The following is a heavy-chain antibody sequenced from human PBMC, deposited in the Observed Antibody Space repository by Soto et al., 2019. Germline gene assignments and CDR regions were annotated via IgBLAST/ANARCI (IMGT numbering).Heavy chain of an antibody. CDR3: ATAAYSTSWYDF. J-gene: IGHJ5*01. CDR2: INPSGGST. D-gene: IGHD6-13*01. CDR1: EYTFTDYY. Sequence: QVQLVQSGAEVKKPGASVKLSCKSSEYTFTDYYIHWVRQAPGQGLEWMGPINPSGGSTSYAQKFQGRVTMTRDTSTSTVYMEWSSLRSEDTAVYYCATAAYSTSWYDFWGQGTLVTVSS. V-gene: IGHV1-46*01.